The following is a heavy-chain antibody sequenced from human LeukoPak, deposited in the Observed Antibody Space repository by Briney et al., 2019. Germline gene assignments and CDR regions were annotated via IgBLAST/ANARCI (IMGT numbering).Heavy chain of an antibody. CDR2: MNPNSGNT. D-gene: IGHD3-22*01. Sequence: ASVKVPCKASGYTFTSYDINWVRQATGQGLEWMGWMNPNSGNTGYAQKFQGRVTMTRNTSISTAYMELSSLRSEDTAVYYCARSDAITMIVVVTFYYYYGMDVWGQGTTVTVSS. V-gene: IGHV1-8*01. CDR3: ARSDAITMIVVVTFYYYYGMDV. CDR1: GYTFTSYD. J-gene: IGHJ6*02.